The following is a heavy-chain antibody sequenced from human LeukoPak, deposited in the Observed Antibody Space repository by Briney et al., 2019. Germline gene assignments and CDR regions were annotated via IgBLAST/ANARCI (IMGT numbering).Heavy chain of an antibody. Sequence: ASVKVSCKASGYTFTGYYMHWVRQAPGQGLEWMGWINPKSGGTNYAQKFQGRVTMTRDTSISTAYMEMSRLRSDDTAVYYCARGGGYSYGYDIDYWGQGTLVTVSS. D-gene: IGHD5-18*01. J-gene: IGHJ4*02. CDR1: GYTFTGYY. CDR2: INPKSGGT. V-gene: IGHV1-2*02. CDR3: ARGGGYSYGYDIDY.